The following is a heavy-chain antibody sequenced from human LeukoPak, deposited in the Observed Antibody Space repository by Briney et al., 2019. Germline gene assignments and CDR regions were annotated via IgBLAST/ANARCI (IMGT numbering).Heavy chain of an antibody. D-gene: IGHD4-23*01. Sequence: GESLKISCKGSGYSFTSYWIGWVRQLPGKGLEWMGIIYPGDSDTRYSPSFQGQVTISADKSISTAYLQWSSLKASDTAMYYCARHTLSDYGGKGGFDYWGQGTLVTVSS. J-gene: IGHJ4*02. V-gene: IGHV5-51*01. CDR3: ARHTLSDYGGKGGFDY. CDR1: GYSFTSYW. CDR2: IYPGDSDT.